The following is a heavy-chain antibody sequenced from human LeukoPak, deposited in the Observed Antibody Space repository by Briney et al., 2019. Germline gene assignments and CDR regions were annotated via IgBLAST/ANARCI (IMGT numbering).Heavy chain of an antibody. J-gene: IGHJ4*02. CDR3: ARDRAAAGPADY. D-gene: IGHD6-13*01. CDR2: IYYSGST. Sequence: SETLSLTCTVSGGSISSSSYYWGWIRQPPGKGLEWIGSIYYSGSTYYNPSLKSRVTISVDRSKNQFSLKLSSVTAADTAVYYCARDRAAAGPADYWGQGTLVTVSS. V-gene: IGHV4-39*07. CDR1: GGSISSSSYY.